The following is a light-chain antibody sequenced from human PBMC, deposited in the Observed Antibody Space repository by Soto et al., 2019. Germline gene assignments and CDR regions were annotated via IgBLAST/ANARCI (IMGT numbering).Light chain of an antibody. V-gene: IGKV1-9*01. J-gene: IGKJ1*01. CDR3: QQHNNYTRT. Sequence: DLQMTQSPSSLSASVGARFTITCRASQDISSYLAWYQQKQGKAPKXXIYVASTLQSGVPSRFSGSGSGTEVTITISSLQTEDGATYYGQQHNNYTRTFGQGTKVDIK. CDR1: QDISSY. CDR2: VAS.